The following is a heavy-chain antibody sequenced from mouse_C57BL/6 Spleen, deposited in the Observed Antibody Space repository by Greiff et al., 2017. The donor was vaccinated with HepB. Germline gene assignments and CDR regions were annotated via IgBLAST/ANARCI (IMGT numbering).Heavy chain of an antibody. CDR2: IYPGSGST. Sequence: QVQLQQPGAELVKPGASVKMSCKASGYTFTSYWITWVKQRPGQGLEWIGDIYPGSGSTNYNEKFKSKATLTVDTSSSTAYMQLSSRTSEDSAVYYCARRGNYLYYAMDYWGQGTSVTVSS. D-gene: IGHD2-1*01. CDR3: ARRGNYLYYAMDY. J-gene: IGHJ4*01. V-gene: IGHV1-55*01. CDR1: GYTFTSYW.